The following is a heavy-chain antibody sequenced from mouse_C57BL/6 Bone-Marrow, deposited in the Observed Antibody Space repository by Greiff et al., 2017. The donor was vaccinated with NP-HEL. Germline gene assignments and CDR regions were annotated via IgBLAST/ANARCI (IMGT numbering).Heavy chain of an antibody. J-gene: IGHJ3*01. CDR1: GFNIKDYY. Sequence: VQLQQSGAELVKPGASVKLSCTASGFNIKDYYMHWVKQRTEQGLEWIGRIDPEDGETKYAPKFQGKATIPADTSSNTAYLQLSSLTSEYTAVYYVARSMPYYCDRSPDGFAYWGKGALVTVSA. D-gene: IGHD1-1*01. CDR2: IDPEDGET. V-gene: IGHV14-2*01. CDR3: ARSMPYYCDRSPDGFAY.